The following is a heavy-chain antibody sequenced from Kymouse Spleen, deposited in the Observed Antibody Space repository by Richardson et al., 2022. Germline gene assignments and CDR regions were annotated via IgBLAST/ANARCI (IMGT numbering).Heavy chain of an antibody. V-gene: IGHV3-30*18. Sequence: QVQLVESGGGVVQPGRSLRLSCAASGFTFSSYGMHWVRQAPGKGLEWVAVISYDGSNKYYADSVKGRFTISRDNSKNTLYLQMNSLRAEDTAVYYCARHLRYFDWLSFDYWGQGTLVTVSS. CDR2: ISYDGSNK. J-gene: IGHJ4*02. CDR3: ARHLRYFDWLSFDY. CDR1: GFTFSSYG. D-gene: IGHD3-9*01.